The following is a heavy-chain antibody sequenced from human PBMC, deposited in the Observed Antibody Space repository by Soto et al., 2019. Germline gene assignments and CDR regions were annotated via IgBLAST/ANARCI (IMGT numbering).Heavy chain of an antibody. J-gene: IGHJ6*02. V-gene: IGHV3-33*01. CDR2: IWYDGSSK. CDR3: AREKHDFWSAFYYYYGMDV. Sequence: SLRLSCAASGFTFSSYGMHWVRQAPGKGLEWVAVIWYDGSSKYYADSVKGRFTISRDNSKNTLYLQMNSLRAEDTAVYYCAREKHDFWSAFYYYYGMDVWGQGTTVTVAS. D-gene: IGHD3-3*01. CDR1: GFTFSSYG.